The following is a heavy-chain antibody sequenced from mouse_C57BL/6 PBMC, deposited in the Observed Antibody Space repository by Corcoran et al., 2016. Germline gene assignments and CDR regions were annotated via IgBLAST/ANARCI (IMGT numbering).Heavy chain of an antibody. CDR3: ARSLITTVVAPLDY. CDR1: GYTFTDYY. CDR2: INPNNGGT. J-gene: IGHJ2*01. Sequence: EVQLQQSGPELVKPGASVKISCKASGYTFTDYYMNWVKQSHGKSLEWIGDINPNNGGTSYNQKFKGKATLTVDKSSSTAYMELRSLTSEDSAVYYCARSLITTVVAPLDYWGQGTTLTVSS. V-gene: IGHV1-26*01. D-gene: IGHD1-1*01.